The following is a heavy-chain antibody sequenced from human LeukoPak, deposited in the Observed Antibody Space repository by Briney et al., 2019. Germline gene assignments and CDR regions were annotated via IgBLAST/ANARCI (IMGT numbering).Heavy chain of an antibody. CDR2: IIPIFGTA. V-gene: IGHV1-69*05. CDR3: ARGDDYVWGRGDY. J-gene: IGHJ4*02. D-gene: IGHD3-16*01. Sequence: ASVKVSCKASGGTFSSYAISWVRQAPGQGLEWVGGIIPIFGTANYAQKFQGRVTITTDESTSTAYMELSSLRSEDTAVYYCARGDDYVWGRGDYWGQGTLVTVSS. CDR1: GGTFSSYA.